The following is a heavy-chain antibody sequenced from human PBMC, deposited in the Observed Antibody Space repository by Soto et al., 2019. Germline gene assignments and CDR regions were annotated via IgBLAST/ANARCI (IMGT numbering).Heavy chain of an antibody. CDR2: INHSGST. CDR1: GGSFSGYY. J-gene: IGHJ5*02. V-gene: IGHV4-34*01. CDR3: ARGGIVVVPAAIHGNWFYP. Sequence: PSETLSLTCAVYGGSFSGYYWSWIRQPPGKGLEWIGEINHSGSTNYNPSLKSRVTISVDTSKNQFSLKLSSVTAADTAVYYCARGGIVVVPAAIHGNWFYPWGQGTLVTVSS. D-gene: IGHD2-2*02.